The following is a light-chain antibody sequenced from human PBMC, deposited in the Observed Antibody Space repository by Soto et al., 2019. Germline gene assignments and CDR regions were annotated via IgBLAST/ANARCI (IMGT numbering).Light chain of an antibody. CDR1: QSISNW. V-gene: IGKV1-5*03. Sequence: DIQMTQSPSTLSASVGDRVTITCRASQSISNWLAWYQQKPGKATNLLIYKASNLESGVPSRFSGSGSGTEFTLTISSLQPDDFATYYCQQFHDPWTFGQGTKVEIK. J-gene: IGKJ1*01. CDR3: QQFHDPWT. CDR2: KAS.